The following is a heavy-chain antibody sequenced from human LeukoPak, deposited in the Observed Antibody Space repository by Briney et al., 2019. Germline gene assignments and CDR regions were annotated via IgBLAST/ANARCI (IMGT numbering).Heavy chain of an antibody. CDR1: GGTFSSYA. CDR3: ARVGIRSQYVYYFDY. CDR2: TIPIFGTA. V-gene: IGHV1-69*13. J-gene: IGHJ4*02. D-gene: IGHD3-10*01. Sequence: GASVKVSCKASGGTFSSYAISWVRQAPGQGLEWMGGTIPIFGTANYAQKFQGRVTITADESTSTAYMELSSLRSEDTAVYYCARVGIRSQYVYYFDYWGQGTLVTVSS.